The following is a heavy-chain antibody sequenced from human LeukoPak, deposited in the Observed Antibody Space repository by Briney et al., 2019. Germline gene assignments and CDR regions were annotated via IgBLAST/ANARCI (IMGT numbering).Heavy chain of an antibody. CDR2: IRYDGSNE. CDR3: AKPNSIITTGLYYFGY. CDR1: GFTFSSYG. D-gene: IGHD1-1*01. J-gene: IGHJ4*02. V-gene: IGHV3-30*02. Sequence: PGGSLRLSCAASGFTFSSYGMHWVRQAPGKGLEWMAFIRYDGSNEYYADSVKGRFTISRDNSKNTLYLQMNSLRAEDTAVYYCAKPNSIITTGLYYFGYWGQGTLVTVSS.